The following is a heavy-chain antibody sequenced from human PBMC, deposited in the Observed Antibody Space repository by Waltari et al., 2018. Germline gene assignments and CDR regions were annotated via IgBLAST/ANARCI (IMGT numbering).Heavy chain of an antibody. V-gene: IGHV3-9*01. D-gene: IGHD4-17*01. CDR1: GFTFDDYA. J-gene: IGHJ4*02. CDR3: ARDTGEYRVLDY. CDR2: ITWDSDNI. Sequence: VRLVESGGGRVEPGESLRLSCVGSGFTFDDYAMHWVRQRPGKGLEWVSGITWDSDNIDYADSVRGRFSISRDNAQSILFLTMNSLKPEDTALYFCARDTGEYRVLDYWGQGTLVTVSS.